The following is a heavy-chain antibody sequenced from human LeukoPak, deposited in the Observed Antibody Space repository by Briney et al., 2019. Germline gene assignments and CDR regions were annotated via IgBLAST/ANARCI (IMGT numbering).Heavy chain of an antibody. CDR2: INHSGST. CDR1: GGSFSGYY. J-gene: IGHJ5*02. CDR3: ARGQRITIFGVVIGRNNWYDP. D-gene: IGHD3-3*01. Sequence: SETLSLTCAVYGGSFSGYYWSWIRQPPGKGLEWIGEINHSGSTNYNPSLESRLTISLDTSTNQFSLKLSSVTAADTAVYYCARGQRITIFGVVIGRNNWYDPWGQGTLLTVSS. V-gene: IGHV4-34*01.